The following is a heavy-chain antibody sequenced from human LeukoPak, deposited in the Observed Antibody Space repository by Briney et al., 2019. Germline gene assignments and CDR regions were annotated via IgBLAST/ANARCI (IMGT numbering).Heavy chain of an antibody. CDR3: ARLTTGSAFDI. D-gene: IGHD4-17*01. Sequence: SETLSLTCTVSGGSISSYYWSWIRQPPGKGLEWIGYIYYSGSTNYNPSLKSRVTTSVDTSKNQFSLKLSSVTAADTAVYYCARLTTGSAFDIWGQGTMVTVPS. CDR1: GGSISSYY. J-gene: IGHJ3*02. CDR2: IYYSGST. V-gene: IGHV4-59*08.